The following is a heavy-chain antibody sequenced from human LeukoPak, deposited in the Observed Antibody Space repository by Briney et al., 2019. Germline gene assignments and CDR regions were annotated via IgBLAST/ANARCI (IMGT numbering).Heavy chain of an antibody. CDR3: ARGHYDILTGYWNTNNWFDP. D-gene: IGHD3-9*01. J-gene: IGHJ5*02. V-gene: IGHV3-23*01. CDR1: GFTFSSYA. CDR2: ISGSGGST. Sequence: SGGSLRLSCAASGFTFSSYAMSWVRQAPGKGLEWVSAISGSGGSTYYADSVKGRFTISRDNSKNTLYLQMNSLRAEDTAVYYCARGHYDILTGYWNTNNWFDPWGQGTLVTVSS.